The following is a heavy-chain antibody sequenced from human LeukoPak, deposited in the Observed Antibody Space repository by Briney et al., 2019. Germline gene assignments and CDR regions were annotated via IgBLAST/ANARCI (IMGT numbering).Heavy chain of an antibody. J-gene: IGHJ4*02. D-gene: IGHD3-3*01. CDR2: ISGSGGST. V-gene: IGHV3-23*01. Sequence: GGSLRLSCAASGFTFSSYAMSWVRQAPGKGLEWVSAISGSGGSTYYADSMKGRFTISRDNSKNTLYLQMNSLRAEDTAVYYCAKDHATSFLEWSMYYFDYWGQGTLVTVSS. CDR3: AKDHATSFLEWSMYYFDY. CDR1: GFTFSSYA.